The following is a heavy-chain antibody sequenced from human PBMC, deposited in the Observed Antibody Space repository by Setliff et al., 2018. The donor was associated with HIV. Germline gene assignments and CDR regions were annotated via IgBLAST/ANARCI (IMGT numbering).Heavy chain of an antibody. V-gene: IGHV3-30*02. CDR1: GFTFSTYG. CDR3: ARGYYGSDLQNAMDV. J-gene: IGHJ6*02. CDR2: IRYDGSNQ. D-gene: IGHD3-10*01. Sequence: GVSLRLSCAASGFTFSTYGMQWVRQAPGKGLEWVAFIRYDGSNQYYADSVKGRFTISRDNSKNTLYLQMNSLRAEDTAVYYCARGYYGSDLQNAMDVWGQGTTVTVSS.